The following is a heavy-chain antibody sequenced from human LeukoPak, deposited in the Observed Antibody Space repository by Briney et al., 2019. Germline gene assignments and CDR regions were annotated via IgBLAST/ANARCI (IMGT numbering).Heavy chain of an antibody. D-gene: IGHD3-9*01. J-gene: IGHJ4*02. V-gene: IGHV4-39*01. CDR2: IYYSGST. CDR1: GGSISSSSYY. CDR3: ARHLDILTLDS. Sequence: SETLSLTCTVSGGSISSSSYYWGWIRQPPGKGLEWIGSIYYSGSTYYNPSLKSRVTISVDTSKNQFSLKLSSVTAADTAVYSCARHLDILTLDSWGQGTRVT.